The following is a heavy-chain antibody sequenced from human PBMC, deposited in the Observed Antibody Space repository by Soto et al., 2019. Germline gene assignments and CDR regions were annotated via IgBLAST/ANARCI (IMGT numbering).Heavy chain of an antibody. V-gene: IGHV1-18*01. CDR3: AKNGQPPYYYYGLDV. CDR2: ISGYNGDT. D-gene: IGHD2-8*01. CDR1: GYTFSRYG. J-gene: IGHJ6*02. Sequence: QGQLVQSGGEVKKSGASVKVSCKASGYTFSRYGISWVRQAPGQGLEWMGWISGYNGDTNYAQKFQGRVTRTIDTSTTTAYMELRSLTSDDTDVYYCAKNGQPPYYYYGLDVWGQGTTVTVSS.